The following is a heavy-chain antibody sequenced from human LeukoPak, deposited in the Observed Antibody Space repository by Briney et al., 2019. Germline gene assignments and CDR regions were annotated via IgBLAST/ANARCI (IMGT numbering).Heavy chain of an antibody. CDR1: GGSISSGGYS. CDR3: ARGGRDFATSFDP. D-gene: IGHD2-15*01. CDR2: IYHSGST. V-gene: IGHV4-30-2*01. J-gene: IGHJ5*02. Sequence: SQTLSLTCAVSGGSISSGGYSWSWIRQPPGKGLEWIGYIYHSGSTYYNPSLKSRVTISVDRSKNQFSLKLSSVTAADTAVYYCARGGRDFATSFDPWGQGTLVTVSS.